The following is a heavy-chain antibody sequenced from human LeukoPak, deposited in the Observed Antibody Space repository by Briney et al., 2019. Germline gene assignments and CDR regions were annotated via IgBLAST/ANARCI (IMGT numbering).Heavy chain of an antibody. CDR2: ISYSGGT. V-gene: IGHV4-39*02. CDR3: AREVEYYDSSGFRPHAFDI. J-gene: IGHJ3*02. Sequence: KPSETLSLTCTVSGGSIISNNNSWGWTRQPPGKGLEWLGGISYSGGTAYNPSLRSRVTISVDTSKNQFSLKVNSVTAADTAVYYCAREVEYYDSSGFRPHAFDIWGQGTLVTVSS. CDR1: GGSIISNNNS. D-gene: IGHD3-22*01.